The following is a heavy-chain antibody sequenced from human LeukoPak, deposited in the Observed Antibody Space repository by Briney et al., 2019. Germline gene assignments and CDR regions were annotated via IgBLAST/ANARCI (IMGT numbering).Heavy chain of an antibody. CDR2: ISSSSSYI. D-gene: IGHD5-18*01. V-gene: IGHV3-21*01. CDR1: GFTFSDYS. CDR3: ARDQLGYSYGLRLDY. J-gene: IGHJ4*02. Sequence: GGSLRLSCAASGFTFSDYSMNWVRQAPGKGLEWVSSISSSSSYIYYADSVKGRFTISRDNAKNSLYLQMNSLRAEDTAVYYCARDQLGYSYGLRLDYWGQGTLVTVSS.